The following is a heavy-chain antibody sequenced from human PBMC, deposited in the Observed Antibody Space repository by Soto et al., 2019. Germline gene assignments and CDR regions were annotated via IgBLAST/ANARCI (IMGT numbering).Heavy chain of an antibody. CDR1: GYTFTGYY. V-gene: IGHV1-2*02. J-gene: IGHJ6*02. CDR2: INPNSGGT. Sequence: ASVTVSCKASGYTFTGYYMHWVRQAPGQGLEWMGWINPNSGGTNYAQKFQGRVTMTRDTSISTAYMELSRLRSDDTAVYYCARVKNPAYYYGMDVWGQGTTVTVSS. CDR3: ARVKNPAYYYGMDV.